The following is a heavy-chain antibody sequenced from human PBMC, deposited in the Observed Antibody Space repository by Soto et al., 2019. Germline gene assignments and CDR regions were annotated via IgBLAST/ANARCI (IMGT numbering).Heavy chain of an antibody. CDR1: GGSFSGYY. D-gene: IGHD2-2*01. J-gene: IGHJ4*02. CDR3: ARKVGRIVVVPAAKGFDY. Sequence: SETLSLTCAVYGGSFSGYYWSWIRQPPGKGLEWIGEINHSGSTNYNPSLKSRVTISVDTSKNQFSLKLSSVTAADTAVYYCARKVGRIVVVPAAKGFDYWGQGTLVTVSS. CDR2: INHSGST. V-gene: IGHV4-34*01.